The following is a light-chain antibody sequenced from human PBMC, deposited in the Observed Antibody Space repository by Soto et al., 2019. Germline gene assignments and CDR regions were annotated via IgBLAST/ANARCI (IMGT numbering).Light chain of an antibody. CDR3: QQSYSTLAWT. CDR2: DAS. V-gene: IGKV1-5*01. CDR1: QSVNKW. Sequence: DIKMTQSPSTLSASVGDRVPITCRASQSVNKWLAWFQQKPGKVPKLLIFDASTLQTGVPSRFGGGGSGTDFTLTISSLQPEDFATYYCQQSYSTLAWTFGQGTKVDIK. J-gene: IGKJ1*01.